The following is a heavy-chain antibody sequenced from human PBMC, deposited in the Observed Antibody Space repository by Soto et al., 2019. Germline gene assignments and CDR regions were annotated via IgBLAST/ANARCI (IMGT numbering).Heavy chain of an antibody. CDR3: VRPCYSSSWFPFDR. CDR1: GFTFSSYA. V-gene: IGHV3-23*03. J-gene: IGHJ4*02. D-gene: IGHD6-13*01. CDR2: IDSGDGTT. Sequence: GGSLRLSCAASGFTFSSYAMSWVRQAPGKGLEWVSYIDSGDGTTYYTDSVKGRFTISRDNAKKTVYLQMSSLRVEDTALYYCVRPCYSSSWFPFDRWGQGTLVTVSS.